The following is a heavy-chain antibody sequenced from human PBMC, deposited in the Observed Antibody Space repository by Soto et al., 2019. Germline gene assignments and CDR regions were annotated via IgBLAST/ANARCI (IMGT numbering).Heavy chain of an antibody. D-gene: IGHD1-20*01. CDR2: IIPIFGTP. CDR3: LIGRGSITHYYYGLDV. J-gene: IGHJ6*02. Sequence: QVQLVQSGAEVKKPGSSVKVSCKASGGTFSSFAFSWVRQAPGHGLEWLGSIIPIFGTPHTAQRFQDRVTITADKSTAYMELSNLGSEDTAVYYCLIGRGSITHYYYGLDVWGQGTTVTVSS. CDR1: GGTFSSFA. V-gene: IGHV1-69*06.